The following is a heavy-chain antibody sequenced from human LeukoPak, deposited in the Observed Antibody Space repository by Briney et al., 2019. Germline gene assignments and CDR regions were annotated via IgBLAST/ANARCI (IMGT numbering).Heavy chain of an antibody. J-gene: IGHJ4*02. CDR3: ARSVGATPLDY. V-gene: IGHV5-51*01. Sequence: GESLKISCKGSAYSFSSYWIAWVRQMPGKGLEWMGIIYPSDSETTYSPSFQGQVTISADKSINTAYLQWSSLRASDTAMYYCARSVGATPLDYWGQGTLVTVSS. CDR1: AYSFSSYW. CDR2: IYPSDSET. D-gene: IGHD1-26*01.